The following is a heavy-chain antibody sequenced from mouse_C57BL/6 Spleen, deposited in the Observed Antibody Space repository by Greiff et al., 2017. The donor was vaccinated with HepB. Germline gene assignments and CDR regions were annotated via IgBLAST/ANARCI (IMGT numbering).Heavy chain of an antibody. CDR3: ARKAGTEYFDF. CDR1: GYTFTNYW. CDR2: IYPGGGYT. J-gene: IGHJ1*03. Sequence: VQVVESGAELVRPGTSVKMSCKASGYTFTNYWIGWAKQRPGHGLEWIGDIYPGGGYTNYNEKFKGKATLTADKSSSTAYMQFSSLTSEDSAIYYCARKAGTEYFDFWGTGTTVTVSS. D-gene: IGHD4-1*01. V-gene: IGHV1-63*01.